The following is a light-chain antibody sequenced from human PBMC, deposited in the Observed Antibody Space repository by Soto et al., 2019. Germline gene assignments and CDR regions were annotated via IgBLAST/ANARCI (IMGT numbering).Light chain of an antibody. CDR3: QQANSFPRT. CDR1: QDISTL. CDR2: GAS. J-gene: IGKJ1*01. V-gene: IGKV1D-12*01. Sequence: DIQMTQSPSSVSASIGDTVTITCRASQDISTLLAWYQQKPGKAPKLLIYGASTLESGVPSRFSGRGSGTDFTLTISSLQPEDFATYYRQQANSFPRTFGQGTKVDIK.